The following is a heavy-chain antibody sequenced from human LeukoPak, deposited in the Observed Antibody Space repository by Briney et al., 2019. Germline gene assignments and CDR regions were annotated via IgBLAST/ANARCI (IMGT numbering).Heavy chain of an antibody. CDR3: ATSRGYDFWSGHNWFDP. Sequence: ASVKVSCKASGYTFTSYGISWVRQAPGQGLEWMGWIGAYNGNTNYAQKLQGRVTMTTDTSTSTAYMELRSLRSDDTAVYYCATSRGYDFWSGHNWFDPWGQGTLVTVSS. J-gene: IGHJ5*02. D-gene: IGHD3-3*01. CDR2: IGAYNGNT. CDR1: GYTFTSYG. V-gene: IGHV1-18*01.